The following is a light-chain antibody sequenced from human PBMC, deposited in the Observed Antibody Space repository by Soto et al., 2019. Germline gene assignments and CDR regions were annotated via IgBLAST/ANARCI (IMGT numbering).Light chain of an antibody. J-gene: IGKJ2*01. V-gene: IGKV4-1*01. Sequence: DIVMTQSPDSLAVSLGERATINCKSSQSGLYSSNNKNYLAWYQQKPGQPPKLLIYWASTRESGVPDRFSGSGSGTDFTLNISSLQAEDVAVYYCQQYYSTPPTFGQGTKLEIK. CDR2: WAS. CDR3: QQYYSTPPT. CDR1: QSGLYSSNNKNY.